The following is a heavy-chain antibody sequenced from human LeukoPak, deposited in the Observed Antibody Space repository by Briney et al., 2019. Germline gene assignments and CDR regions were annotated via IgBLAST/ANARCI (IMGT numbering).Heavy chain of an antibody. J-gene: IGHJ4*02. V-gene: IGHV3-23*01. CDR2: ISGSGGST. Sequence: PGRSLRLSCAASGFTFSSYAMSWVRQAPGKGLEWVSAISGSGGSTYYADSVKGRFTISRDNSKNTLYLQMNSLRAEDTAVYYCAKAAPLYGDELRGGFDYWGQGTLVTVSS. CDR1: GFTFSSYA. D-gene: IGHD4-17*01. CDR3: AKAAPLYGDELRGGFDY.